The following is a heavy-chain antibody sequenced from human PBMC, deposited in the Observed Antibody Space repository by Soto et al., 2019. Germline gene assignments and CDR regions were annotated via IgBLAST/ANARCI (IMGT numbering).Heavy chain of an antibody. V-gene: IGHV4-59*08. J-gene: IGHJ4*02. D-gene: IGHD2-21*01. CDR2: IYYSGST. Sequence: SETLSLTCTVSGVSISSYYWSWIRQPPGKGLEWIGYIYYSGSTNYNPSLKSRVTISVDTSKNQFSLKLSSVTAADTAVYYCARKYSGFDYWGQGVLVTVS. CDR1: GVSISSYY. CDR3: ARKYSGFDY.